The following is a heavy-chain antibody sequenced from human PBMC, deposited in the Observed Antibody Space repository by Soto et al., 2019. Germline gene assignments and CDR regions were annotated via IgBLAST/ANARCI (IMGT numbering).Heavy chain of an antibody. D-gene: IGHD3-22*01. J-gene: IGHJ3*02. CDR2: IYPGDSDT. V-gene: IGHV5-51*01. CDR1: GFSFTTYW. CDR3: ARRGDSSGYYNDAFEI. Sequence: PGESLKISCKGSGFSFTTYWIAWVRQIPWKGLEWMGIIYPGDSDTRYSPSFQGQVTISADKSISTAYLQWSSLKASDTAMYYCARRGDSSGYYNDAFEIWGQGTMVTGSS.